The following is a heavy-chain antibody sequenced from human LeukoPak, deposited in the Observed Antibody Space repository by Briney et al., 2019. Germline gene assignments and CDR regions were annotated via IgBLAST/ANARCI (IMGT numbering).Heavy chain of an antibody. J-gene: IGHJ4*02. D-gene: IGHD5-24*01. CDR1: GGSFSGYC. CDR3: AREGRDGYNFFDY. V-gene: IGHV4-34*01. CDR2: ISHSGST. Sequence: PSEALSLTCAVYGGSFSGYCWSWIRQPPGKGLEWIGEISHSGSTNYNPSLKSRVTISVDTSKNQFSLKLSSVTAADTAVYYCAREGRDGYNFFDYWGQGTLVTVSS.